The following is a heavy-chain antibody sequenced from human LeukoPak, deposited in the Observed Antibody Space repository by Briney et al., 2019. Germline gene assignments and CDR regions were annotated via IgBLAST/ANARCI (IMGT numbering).Heavy chain of an antibody. Sequence: GGSLRLSCAASGFTLSSYWMHWVRQAPGKGLVWVSRINSDGSSTSYADSVKGRFTISRDNAKNSLYLQMNSLRAEDTAVYYCANLLYSSVHSRRTQDYWGQGTLVTVSS. V-gene: IGHV3-74*01. CDR3: ANLLYSSVHSRRTQDY. J-gene: IGHJ4*02. CDR1: GFTLSSYW. D-gene: IGHD6-19*01. CDR2: INSDGSST.